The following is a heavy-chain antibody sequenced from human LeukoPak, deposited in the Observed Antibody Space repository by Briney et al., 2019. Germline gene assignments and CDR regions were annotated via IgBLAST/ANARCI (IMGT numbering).Heavy chain of an antibody. CDR3: ARRDGYNYVAFDI. J-gene: IGHJ3*02. CDR2: ISSSGSTI. CDR1: GFTFSSYE. Sequence: GGSLRFSCAASGFTFSSYEMNWVRQAPGKGLEWVSYISSSGSTIYYADSVKGRFTISRDNAKNSLYLQMNSLRAEDTAVYYCARRDGYNYVAFDIWGQGTMVTVSS. D-gene: IGHD5-24*01. V-gene: IGHV3-48*03.